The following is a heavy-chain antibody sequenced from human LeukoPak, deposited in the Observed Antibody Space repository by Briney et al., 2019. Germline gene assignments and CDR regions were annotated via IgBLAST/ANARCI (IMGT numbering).Heavy chain of an antibody. Sequence: GGSLRLSCAASGFTFSGYAMSWVRQAPGKGLEWVSAMSGSAGNTFYSDSVKGRFTISRDNSKNTLYLQMSSLRAEDTAVYYCAKKLGLDQFYYYGMDVWGPGTTVTVTS. V-gene: IGHV3-23*01. CDR1: GFTFSGYA. CDR3: AKKLGLDQFYYYGMDV. J-gene: IGHJ6*02. D-gene: IGHD1-7*01. CDR2: MSGSAGNT.